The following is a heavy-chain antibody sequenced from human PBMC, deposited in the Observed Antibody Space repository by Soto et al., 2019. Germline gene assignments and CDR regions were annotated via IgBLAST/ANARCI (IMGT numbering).Heavy chain of an antibody. Sequence: QLVESGGGLVKPGGSLRVSCAASRFAFSSYSMHWVRQAPMKGLEWVASINSVASYVYYADSVEGRFTISRDNAKNSVYLQMNSLRAEDTAVYDCTRDRPSVMRGRIRGPYGGLDVWGQGTTVLVS. CDR3: TRDRPSVMRGRIRGPYGGLDV. CDR1: RFAFSSYS. J-gene: IGHJ6*02. D-gene: IGHD3-10*01. V-gene: IGHV3-21*01. CDR2: INSVASYV.